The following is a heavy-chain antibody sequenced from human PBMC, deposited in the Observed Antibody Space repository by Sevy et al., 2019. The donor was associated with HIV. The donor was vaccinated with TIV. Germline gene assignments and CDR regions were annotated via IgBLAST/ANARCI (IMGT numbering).Heavy chain of an antibody. CDR1: GTNFGAFA. CDR2: LSLQGTNK. CDR3: AKDVVGGTYYIENYYYGMDV. Sequence: GGSLRLSCAVSGTNFGAFAMHWVRQAPGKGLEWVAGLSLQGTNKYYADSLKGRFNISRDNSKDILYLHMKSLRPEDTAIYYCAKDVVGGTYYIENYYYGMDVWGLGTTVTVSS. J-gene: IGHJ6*02. V-gene: IGHV3-30*18. D-gene: IGHD3-10*01.